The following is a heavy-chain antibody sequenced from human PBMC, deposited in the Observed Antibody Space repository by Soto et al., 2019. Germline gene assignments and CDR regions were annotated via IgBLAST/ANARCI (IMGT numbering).Heavy chain of an antibody. V-gene: IGHV3-23*03. CDR3: AKEQGRVAAALDY. D-gene: IGHD6-13*01. Sequence: EVQLLESGRDLVQRGGSLRLSCAASGFTFSGYGMSWVRQAPGKGLEWVSSITSGGSNTYYVDSVKGRFTISRDNSKNTLYLQMNSLTVEDTAVYYCAKEQGRVAAALDYWGQGTLVTVSS. J-gene: IGHJ4*02. CDR2: ITSGGSNT. CDR1: GFTFSGYG.